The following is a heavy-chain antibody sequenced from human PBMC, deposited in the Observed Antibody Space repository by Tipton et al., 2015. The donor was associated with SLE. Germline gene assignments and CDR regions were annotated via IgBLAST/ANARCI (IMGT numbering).Heavy chain of an antibody. CDR3: ARVVAAVDYYYYYMDV. J-gene: IGHJ6*03. V-gene: IGHV4-38-2*02. CDR2: IYHSGST. D-gene: IGHD6-13*01. CDR1: GYSISSGYY. Sequence: TLSLTCTVSGYSISSGYYWGWIRQPPGKGLEWIGNIYHSGSTSYNPSLRSRVTISVDTSKGQFSLKLRSVTAADTAVYYCARVVAAVDYYYYYMDVWGKGTTVTVSS.